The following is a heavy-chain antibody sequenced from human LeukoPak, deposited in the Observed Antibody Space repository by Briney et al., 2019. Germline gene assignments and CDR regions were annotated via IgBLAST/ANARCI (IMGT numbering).Heavy chain of an antibody. J-gene: IGHJ6*02. CDR2: ISYDGSNK. Sequence: PGRSLRLSCAASGFTFSTYTVHWVRQAPGKGLEWVAIISYDGSNKYYADSVKGRFTISRDNSKNTLYLQMNSLRAEDTAVYYCARDYYDSSGGYGMDVWAKGPRSPSP. CDR3: ARDYYDSSGGYGMDV. D-gene: IGHD3-22*01. V-gene: IGHV3-30-3*01. CDR1: GFTFSTYT.